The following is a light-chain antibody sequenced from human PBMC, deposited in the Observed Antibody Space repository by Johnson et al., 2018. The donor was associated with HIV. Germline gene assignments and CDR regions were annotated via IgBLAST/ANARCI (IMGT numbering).Light chain of an antibody. CDR2: ENN. CDR3: GTWDSSLSASYV. CDR1: SSNIGNNY. V-gene: IGLV1-51*02. Sequence: QSVLTQPPSVSAAPGQKVTISCSGSSSNIGNNYVSWYQQLPGTAPKLLIYENNKRPSGIPDRFSGSKSGTSATLGITGLQTGGEADYYCGTWDSSLSASYVCGTGTKVTVL. J-gene: IGLJ1*01.